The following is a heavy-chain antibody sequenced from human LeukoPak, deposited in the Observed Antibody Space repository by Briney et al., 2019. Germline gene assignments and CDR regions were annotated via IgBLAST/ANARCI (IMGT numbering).Heavy chain of an antibody. CDR2: IYYSGST. D-gene: IGHD1-26*01. CDR1: GGSISSYY. CDR3: ATLGATSAGDY. Sequence: SETLSLTCTVSGGSISSYYWSWLRQPPGKGLEWIGYIYYSGSTIYNPSLKSRVTISVDTSKNHFSLKLSSVTAADTAVYYCATLGATSAGDYWGQGTLVTVSS. J-gene: IGHJ4*02. V-gene: IGHV4-59*08.